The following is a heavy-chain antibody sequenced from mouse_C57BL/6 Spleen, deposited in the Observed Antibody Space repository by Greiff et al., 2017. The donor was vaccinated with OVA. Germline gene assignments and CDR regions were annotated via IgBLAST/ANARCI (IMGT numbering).Heavy chain of an antibody. V-gene: IGHV1-39*01. CDR1: GYSFTDYN. Sequence: VQLKESGPELVKPGASVKISCKASGYSFTDYNMNWVKQSNGKSLEWIGVINPNYGTTSYNQKFKGKATLTVDQSSSTAYMQLNSLTSEDSAVYYCAKGVYYDSFYYAMDYWGQGTSVTVSS. CDR2: INPNYGTT. CDR3: AKGVYYDSFYYAMDY. J-gene: IGHJ4*01. D-gene: IGHD2-4*01.